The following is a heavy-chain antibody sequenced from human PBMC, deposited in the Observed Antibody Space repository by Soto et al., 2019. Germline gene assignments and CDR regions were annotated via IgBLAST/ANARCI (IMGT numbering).Heavy chain of an antibody. V-gene: IGHV4-59*01. CDR3: ASAYCGGDCYPEYYYYYYGMDV. CDR2: IYYSGST. J-gene: IGHJ6*02. CDR1: GGSISSYY. D-gene: IGHD2-21*02. Sequence: SETLSLTWTVSGGSISSYYWIWIRQPPGKGLEWIGYIYYSGSTNYNPSLKSRVTISVDTSKNQFSLKLSSVTAADTAVYYCASAYCGGDCYPEYYYYYYGMDVWGQGTTVTVSS.